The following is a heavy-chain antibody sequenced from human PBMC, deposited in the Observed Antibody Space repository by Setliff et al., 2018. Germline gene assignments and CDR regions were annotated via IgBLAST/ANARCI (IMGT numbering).Heavy chain of an antibody. Sequence: SETLSLTCTVSGYSISSGYIWGWIRQPPGQGLEWVGNIGHTGSINYNPSLKSRLTISRDTSKNQVSLKLNSVTATDTAVYYCARDIGHGGDSDYWGQGILVTVSS. J-gene: IGHJ4*02. CDR3: ARDIGHGGDSDY. CDR1: GYSISSGYI. D-gene: IGHD2-21*02. CDR2: IGHTGSI. V-gene: IGHV4-38-2*02.